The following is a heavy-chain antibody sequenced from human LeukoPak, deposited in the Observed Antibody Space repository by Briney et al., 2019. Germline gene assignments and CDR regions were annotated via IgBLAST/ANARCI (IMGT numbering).Heavy chain of an antibody. V-gene: IGHV3-30-3*01. D-gene: IGHD1-1*01. CDR2: ISYDGSNK. CDR3: AREYNWKYYFDY. Sequence: GGSLRLSCAASGFTFSSYAMHWVRQAPGKGLEWVAVISYDGSNKYYADSVKGRFTISRDNSKNTLYLQMNSLRAEDTAMYYCAREYNWKYYFDYWGQGTLVTVSS. J-gene: IGHJ4*02. CDR1: GFTFSSYA.